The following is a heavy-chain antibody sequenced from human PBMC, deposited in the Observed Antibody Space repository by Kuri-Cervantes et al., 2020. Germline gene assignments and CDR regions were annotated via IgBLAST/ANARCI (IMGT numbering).Heavy chain of an antibody. CDR1: GGSFSGNY. CDR3: ARARGKFDTFDY. CDR2: IKHSGST. V-gene: IGHV4-34*01. J-gene: IGHJ4*02. D-gene: IGHD1-14*01. Sequence: GSLRLSCAVYGGSFSGNYWTWIRQPPGKGLEWIGEIKHSGSTNYNPSLKSRVTISVDTSKNQFSLKLTSVTAADTAVYYCARARGKFDTFDYWGQGTLVTVSS.